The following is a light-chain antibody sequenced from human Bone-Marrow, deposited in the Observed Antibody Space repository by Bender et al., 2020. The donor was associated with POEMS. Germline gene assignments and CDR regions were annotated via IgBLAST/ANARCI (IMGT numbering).Light chain of an antibody. J-gene: IGLJ3*02. CDR2: GDT. V-gene: IGLV1-44*01. CDR1: NSNIGFNT. CDR3: ATWDDSLNGWV. Sequence: QSVLSQPSSASGTPGQRVTISCSTTNSNIGFNTVNWYRHLPGAAPTLLIYGDTRRPSGVPDRFSGSRSGTSASLAISGLLSDDEADFYCATWDDSLNGWVFGGGTKLTVL.